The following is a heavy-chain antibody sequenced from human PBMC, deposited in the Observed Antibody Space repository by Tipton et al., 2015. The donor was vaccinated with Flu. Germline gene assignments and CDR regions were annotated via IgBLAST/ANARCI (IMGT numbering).Heavy chain of an antibody. V-gene: IGHV4-4*07. CDR3: ARDLYDTSGSYFMYGAFEL. Sequence: TLSLTCTVSGGSLSSYYWSWIRQPAGKGLEWIGRIYTSGNTNYNPSLKSRLTMSVDASKKQFSLRLTSVTATDTAVYYCARDLYDTSGSYFMYGAFELWGQGTMVTVSS. J-gene: IGHJ3*01. CDR1: GGSLSSYY. D-gene: IGHD3-22*01. CDR2: IYTSGNT.